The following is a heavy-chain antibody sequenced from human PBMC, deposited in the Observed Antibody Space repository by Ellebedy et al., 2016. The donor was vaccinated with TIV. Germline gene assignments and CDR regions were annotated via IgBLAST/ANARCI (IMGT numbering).Heavy chain of an antibody. CDR1: GYSFTSYW. D-gene: IGHD4-23*01. J-gene: IGHJ3*02. V-gene: IGHV5-51*01. CDR2: IYPGDSDT. Sequence: GESLKISCKGSGYSFTSYWIGWVRQMPGKGLEWMGIIYPGDSDTRYSPSFQGQVTISADKSISTAYLQWSSLKASDTAMYYCARTVVTRDDAFDIWGQGTMVTVSS. CDR3: ARTVVTRDDAFDI.